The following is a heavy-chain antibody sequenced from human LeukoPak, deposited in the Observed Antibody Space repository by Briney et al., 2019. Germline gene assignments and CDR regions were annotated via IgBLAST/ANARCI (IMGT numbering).Heavy chain of an antibody. D-gene: IGHD2-15*01. V-gene: IGHV5-51*01. Sequence: PGESLKISCKGSGYSFTTYWIDWVRQMPGKGLEWMGIIYPGDSDTRYSPSFQGQVTISADKSISTAYLQWSSLKASDTAMYYCARQRYCSSGSCRGMDVWGQGTTVTVSS. CDR3: ARQRYCSSGSCRGMDV. CDR1: GYSFTTYW. J-gene: IGHJ6*02. CDR2: IYPGDSDT.